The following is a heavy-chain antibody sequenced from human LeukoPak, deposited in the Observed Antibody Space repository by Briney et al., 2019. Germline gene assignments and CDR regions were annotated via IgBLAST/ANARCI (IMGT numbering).Heavy chain of an antibody. D-gene: IGHD1-26*01. V-gene: IGHV3-7*01. Sequence: GGSLRLSCAASGFTFSSYWMSWVRQAPGKGLEWVANIKQDGSEKYYVDSVKGRFTISRDNAKNSLYLQMNSLRAEDTAVYYCARDKIVGATLFDSWAQGTLVTVSS. CDR1: GFTFSSYW. CDR2: IKQDGSEK. J-gene: IGHJ4*02. CDR3: ARDKIVGATLFDS.